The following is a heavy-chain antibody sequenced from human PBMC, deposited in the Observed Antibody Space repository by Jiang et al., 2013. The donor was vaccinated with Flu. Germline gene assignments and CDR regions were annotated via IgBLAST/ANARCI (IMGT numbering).Heavy chain of an antibody. D-gene: IGHD3-10*01. J-gene: IGHJ6*02. Sequence: RLSCTASGFTFTSYRMNWVRQAPGKGLEWVSSISSSSTYIYYADSVKGRFTISRDNANNSLYLQMNSLRAEDTAVYYCARAGSERSYGSDYYYYYAMDIWGRGTTVTVSS. CDR1: GFTFTSYR. CDR3: ARAGSERSYGSDYYYYYAMDI. CDR2: ISSSSTYI. V-gene: IGHV3-21*01.